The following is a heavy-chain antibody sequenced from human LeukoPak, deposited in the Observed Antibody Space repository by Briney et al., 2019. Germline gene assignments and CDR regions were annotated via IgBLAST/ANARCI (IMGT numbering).Heavy chain of an antibody. CDR3: GRSSGAYRDFDY. CDR2: VYYSGTT. D-gene: IGHD1-26*01. Sequence: SETLSLTCTVSGGSISGDYWSWIRQPPGKGLEWIGYVYYSGTTDYNPSLKSRVTISVDTSNNQFSLRVSSVTAADTAVYYCGRSSGAYRDFDYWGQGTLVPVSS. V-gene: IGHV4-59*01. J-gene: IGHJ4*02. CDR1: GGSISGDY.